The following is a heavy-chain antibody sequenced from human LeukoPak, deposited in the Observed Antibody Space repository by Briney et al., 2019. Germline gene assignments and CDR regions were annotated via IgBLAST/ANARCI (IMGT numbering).Heavy chain of an antibody. CDR2: INHSGST. Sequence: KPSETLSLTCAVYGGSFSGYYWSWIRQPPGKGLEWIGEINHSGSTNYNPSLKSRVTISVDTSKNQFSLKLSSVTAADTAVYYCARRRQLPRAHYYYMDVWGKGTTVTVSS. D-gene: IGHD6-6*01. V-gene: IGHV4-34*01. J-gene: IGHJ6*03. CDR3: ARRRQLPRAHYYYMDV. CDR1: GGSFSGYY.